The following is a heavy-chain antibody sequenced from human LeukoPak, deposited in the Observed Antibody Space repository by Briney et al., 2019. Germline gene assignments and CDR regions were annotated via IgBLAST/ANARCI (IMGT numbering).Heavy chain of an antibody. CDR1: GFTFSSYG. Sequence: GESLTLSCAVSGFTFSSYGMHWLRHAQGKGLGWLGVIWYAGRNKYYADSAKARFTISTDNSKNTLYLQMNSLRAEDPAVYYCAREYHSGWYYFDYWGDRALVSVSS. D-gene: IGHD6-19*01. J-gene: IGHJ4*01. CDR3: AREYHSGWYYFDY. V-gene: IGHV3-33*01. CDR2: IWYAGRNK.